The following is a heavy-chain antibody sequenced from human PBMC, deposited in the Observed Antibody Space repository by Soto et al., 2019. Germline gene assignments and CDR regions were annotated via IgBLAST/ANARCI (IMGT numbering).Heavy chain of an antibody. CDR3: ARTAYCGGDCYSGWYFDL. J-gene: IGHJ2*01. D-gene: IGHD2-21*02. V-gene: IGHV4-59*01. Sequence: SETLSLTCTVSGGSISSYYWSWIRQPPGKGLEWIGYIYYSGSTNYNPSLKSRVTISVDTSKNQFSLKLSSVTAADTAVYYCARTAYCGGDCYSGWYFDLWGRGTLVT. CDR1: GGSISSYY. CDR2: IYYSGST.